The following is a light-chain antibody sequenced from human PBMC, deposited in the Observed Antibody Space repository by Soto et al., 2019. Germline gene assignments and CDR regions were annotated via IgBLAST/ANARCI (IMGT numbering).Light chain of an antibody. CDR1: SSDVGSY. V-gene: IGLV2-14*01. CDR2: EVS. CDR3: SSYTTSTTLIV. Sequence: QSALTQPASVSGSPGQSITISCTGTSSDVGSYVSWYQQHPDKAPKLMIYEVSNRPSGVSNRFSGSKSGNTASLTISGLQAEDEADYYCSSYTTSTTLIVFGGGTKLTVL. J-gene: IGLJ2*01.